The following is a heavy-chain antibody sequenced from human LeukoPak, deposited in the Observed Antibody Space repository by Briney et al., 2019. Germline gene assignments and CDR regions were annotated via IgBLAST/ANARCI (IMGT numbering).Heavy chain of an antibody. Sequence: GGSLRLSCAVSRFTFSSYGMSWVRQAPGKGLEWVSGISGSGSGGSTYYADSVKGRFTISRDNSKNTLYLQMNSLRAEDTAVYYCAKSGSGSPRDAFDIWGQGTMVTVSS. CDR1: RFTFSSYG. CDR3: AKSGSGSPRDAFDI. CDR2: ISGSGSGGST. J-gene: IGHJ3*02. D-gene: IGHD3-10*01. V-gene: IGHV3-23*01.